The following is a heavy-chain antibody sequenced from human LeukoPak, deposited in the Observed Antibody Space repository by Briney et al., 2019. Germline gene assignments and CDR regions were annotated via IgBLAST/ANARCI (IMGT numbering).Heavy chain of an antibody. V-gene: IGHV3-23*01. J-gene: IGHJ4*02. CDR1: GFTFSSYA. CDR3: AKDPYCGGDCYYFDY. CDR2: ISGSGGST. D-gene: IGHD2-21*02. Sequence: GGSLRLSWAASGFTFSSYAMSWVRQAPGKGLEWVSAISGSGGSTYYADSVKGRFTISRDNSKNTLYLQMNSLRAEDTAVYYCAKDPYCGGDCYYFDYWGQGTLVTVSS.